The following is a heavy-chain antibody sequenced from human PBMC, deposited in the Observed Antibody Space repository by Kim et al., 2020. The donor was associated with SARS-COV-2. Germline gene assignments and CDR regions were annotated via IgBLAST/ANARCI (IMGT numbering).Heavy chain of an antibody. J-gene: IGHJ4*02. V-gene: IGHV3-7*04. CDR2: KQDGTQK. Sequence: KQDGTQKYYVDSVRGRFTISRDNTKKSVYLQMSSLRADDTAVYYCARGAYFWGQGTLVAVSS. CDR3: ARGAYF.